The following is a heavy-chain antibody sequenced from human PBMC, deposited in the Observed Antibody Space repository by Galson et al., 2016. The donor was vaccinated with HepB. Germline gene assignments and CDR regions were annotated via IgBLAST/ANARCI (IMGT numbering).Heavy chain of an antibody. CDR2: IYSGGYT. D-gene: IGHD3-3*01. V-gene: IGHV3-53*01. CDR3: ARSYYDFWSGLGY. J-gene: IGHJ4*02. CDR1: GFTVRSNY. Sequence: SLRLSCAASGFTVRSNYMTWVRQAPGQGLEWVSVIYSGGYTYYADSVKGRFTISRDDSKNTVYLQMNSLRAEDTAMYYCARSYYDFWSGLGYWGQGTLVTVSS.